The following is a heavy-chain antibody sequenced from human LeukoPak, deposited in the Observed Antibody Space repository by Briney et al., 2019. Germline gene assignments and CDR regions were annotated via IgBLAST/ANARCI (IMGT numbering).Heavy chain of an antibody. D-gene: IGHD6-13*01. CDR3: ARGRPIAAAGTDFDY. Sequence: GASVKVSCKASGGTFSSYAISWVRQAPGQGLEWMGRIIPILGIVNYAQKFQGRVTITADKSTSTAYMELSSLRSEDTAVYYCARGRPIAAAGTDFDYWGQGTLVTVSS. J-gene: IGHJ4*02. CDR1: GGTFSSYA. V-gene: IGHV1-69*04. CDR2: IIPILGIV.